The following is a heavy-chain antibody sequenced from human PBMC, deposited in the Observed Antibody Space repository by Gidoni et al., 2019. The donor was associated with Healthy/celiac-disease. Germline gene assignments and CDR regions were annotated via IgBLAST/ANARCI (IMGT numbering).Heavy chain of an antibody. D-gene: IGHD3-16*01. CDR1: GGSISSSSYY. CDR2: IYYSGTT. V-gene: IGHV4-39*01. CDR3: ARHGGAHGASLPNDY. J-gene: IGHJ4*02. Sequence: QLQLQESGPGMVKPSETLSLTCTVSGGSISSSSYYWGWIRQPPGKGLEWLGSIYYSGTTYYNPSLKSRVTISVDTSKNQFSLKLSSVTAADTAVYYCARHGGAHGASLPNDYWGQGTLVTVSS.